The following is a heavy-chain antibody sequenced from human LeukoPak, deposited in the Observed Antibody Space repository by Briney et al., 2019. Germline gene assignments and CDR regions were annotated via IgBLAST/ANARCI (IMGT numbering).Heavy chain of an antibody. CDR1: GYTFTSYY. V-gene: IGHV1-46*01. CDR2: INPSGGST. Sequence: GASVKVSCKASGYTFTSYYMHWVRQAPGQGLEWMGIINPSGGSTSYAQKFQGRVTMTRDTSTSTVYMELSSLRSEDTAVYYCARSGTIQPFSSSYFDYWGQGTLVTASS. D-gene: IGHD5-18*01. CDR3: ARSGTIQPFSSSYFDY. J-gene: IGHJ4*02.